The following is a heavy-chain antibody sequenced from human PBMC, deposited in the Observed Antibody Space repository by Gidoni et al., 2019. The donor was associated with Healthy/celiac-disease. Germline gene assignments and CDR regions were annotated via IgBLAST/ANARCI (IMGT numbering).Heavy chain of an antibody. CDR3: ASSYCSSTSCYTYGMDV. CDR2: IYPGDSDT. CDR1: GYSFTSYW. Sequence: EVQLVQSGAEVKKPGESLKISCKGSGYSFTSYWIGWVRQMPGKGLEWMGIIYPGDSDTRYSPSFQGQVTISADKSISTAYLQWSSLKASDTAMYYCASSYCSSTSCYTYGMDVWGQGTTVTVSS. D-gene: IGHD2-2*02. J-gene: IGHJ6*02. V-gene: IGHV5-51*01.